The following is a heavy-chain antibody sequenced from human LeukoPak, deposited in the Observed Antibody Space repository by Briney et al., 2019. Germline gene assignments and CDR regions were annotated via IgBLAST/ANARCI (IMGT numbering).Heavy chain of an antibody. D-gene: IGHD5-18*01. J-gene: IGHJ4*02. Sequence: GGSLRLSCAASGFTFSGYAMSWVRQAPGKGLEWVSAISGSGGSTYYADSVKGRFTISRDNSKNTLYLQMNSLRAEDTAVYYCAKEGGYSYGSSPLKSWGQGTLVTVSS. V-gene: IGHV3-23*01. CDR3: AKEGGYSYGSSPLKS. CDR2: ISGSGGST. CDR1: GFTFSGYA.